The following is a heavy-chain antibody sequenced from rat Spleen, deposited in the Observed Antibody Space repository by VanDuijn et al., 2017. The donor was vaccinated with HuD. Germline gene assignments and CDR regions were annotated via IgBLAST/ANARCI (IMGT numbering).Heavy chain of an antibody. Sequence: QVQLKESGPGLMQPSQTLSLTCIVSGFSLTSYHVHWVRQSPGKGLEWMAVIWSGGNTDYNSALKSRLSISRDTSKSQVFLKVNSLKTEDTGIYYCTREGYNNWGAFAYWGQGTLVTVSS. V-gene: IGHV2S13*01. CDR1: GFSLTSYH. CDR3: TREGYNNWGAFAY. D-gene: IGHD1-10*01. CDR2: IWSGGNT. J-gene: IGHJ3*01.